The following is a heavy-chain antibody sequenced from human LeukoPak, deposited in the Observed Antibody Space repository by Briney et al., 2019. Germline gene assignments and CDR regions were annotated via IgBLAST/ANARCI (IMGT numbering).Heavy chain of an antibody. V-gene: IGHV4-59*01. D-gene: IGHD2/OR15-2a*01. CDR2: IYYSGST. CDR3: ARDSTFYGMDV. J-gene: IGHJ6*02. Sequence: SETLSLTCTVSGGSISGDYWSWIRQPPGKGLEWIGNIYYSGSTNYNPSLKSRVTISVDTSKNQFSVKLSSVTAADTAVYYCARDSTFYGMDVWGQGTMVTVSS. CDR1: GGSISGDY.